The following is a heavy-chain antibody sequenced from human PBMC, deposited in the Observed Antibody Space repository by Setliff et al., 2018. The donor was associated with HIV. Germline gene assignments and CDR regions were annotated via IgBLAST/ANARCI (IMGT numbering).Heavy chain of an antibody. CDR2: IYTSGST. D-gene: IGHD3-16*01. CDR1: RGSISSGTYY. J-gene: IGHJ6*02. Sequence: SETLSLTCTVSRGSISSGTYYWTWIRKPPGKGLEWIGHIYTSGSTDYNPSLKSRVAMSVDTSKNQFSLKLSSVTAADTAVYYCARGGYYYYFGVDVWGQGTTVTVSS. V-gene: IGHV4-61*09. CDR3: ARGGYYYYFGVDV.